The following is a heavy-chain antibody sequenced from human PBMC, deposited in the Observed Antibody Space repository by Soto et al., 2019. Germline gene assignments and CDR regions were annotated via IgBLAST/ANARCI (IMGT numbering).Heavy chain of an antibody. J-gene: IGHJ4*02. Sequence: GGSLRLSCAASGFTFSSYGVHWVRQAPGKGLEWVASVSYDGSNKHYADSVKGRFTISRDNSRNTLDLQMYSLRAEDTAVYYCAKDTYYYDRSGYYTYDHWGQGTQVTVSS. CDR1: GFTFSSYG. CDR2: VSYDGSNK. CDR3: AKDTYYYDRSGYYTYDH. V-gene: IGHV3-30*18. D-gene: IGHD3-22*01.